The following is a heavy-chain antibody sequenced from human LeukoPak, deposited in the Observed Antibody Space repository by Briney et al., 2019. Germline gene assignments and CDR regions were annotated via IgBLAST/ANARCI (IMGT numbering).Heavy chain of an antibody. D-gene: IGHD2-8*01. CDR1: GFTFSRYW. CDR2: IKQDGSEK. Sequence: GGSLRLSCAASGFTFSRYWMSWVRQAPRKGLEWVANIKQDGSEKYYVDSAKGRFTISRDNSKNTLYLQMNSLRAEDTAVYYCAKGYCTNGVCYCPFDYWGQGTLVTVSS. CDR3: AKGYCTNGVCYCPFDY. V-gene: IGHV3-7*03. J-gene: IGHJ4*02.